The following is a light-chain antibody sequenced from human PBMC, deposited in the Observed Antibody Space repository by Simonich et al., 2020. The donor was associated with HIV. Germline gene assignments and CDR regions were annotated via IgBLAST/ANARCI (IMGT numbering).Light chain of an antibody. CDR1: QSLLYSNGYNY. CDR3: MQVLQTPYT. Sequence: DIVMTQSPLSLPVTPGEPASISCRCGQSLLYSNGYNYLDWYLQKPGQSPQLLIYLGSTRASGVPDRFSGSGSGTDFTLKISRVEAEDVGVYYCMQVLQTPYTFGQGTKLEIK. V-gene: IGKV2-28*01. CDR2: LGS. J-gene: IGKJ2*01.